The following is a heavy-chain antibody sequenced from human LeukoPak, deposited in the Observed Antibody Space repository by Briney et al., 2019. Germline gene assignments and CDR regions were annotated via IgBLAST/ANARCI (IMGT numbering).Heavy chain of an antibody. CDR2: IIPMSETT. V-gene: IGHV1-69*13. Sequence: APVKVPCKASGGTFSSYDISWVRQAPGQGLEWMGGIIPMSETTNYAQKFQGRVTMTADQSTTTVYLELSSLRSEDTAVYYCAREFRPFTGDYGPFDHWGQGTLVTVSS. CDR1: GGTFSSYD. CDR3: AREFRPFTGDYGPFDH. J-gene: IGHJ4*02. D-gene: IGHD4-17*01.